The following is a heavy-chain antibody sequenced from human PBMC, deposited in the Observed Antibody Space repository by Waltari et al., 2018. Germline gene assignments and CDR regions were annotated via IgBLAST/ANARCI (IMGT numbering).Heavy chain of an antibody. D-gene: IGHD3-10*01. CDR3: AKVGLSYWAEYLQH. V-gene: IGHV3-23*01. CDR1: GFTFSSYA. Sequence: EVQLLESGGGLVQPGGSLRISCVASGFTFSSYAMAWVRQAPGKGLEWVSTISGNFGSTYYADSVKGRFTTSRDNSKNTLSLQMNSLRPEDTAIYYCAKVGLSYWAEYLQHWGQGTLVTVSS. CDR2: ISGNFGST. J-gene: IGHJ1*01.